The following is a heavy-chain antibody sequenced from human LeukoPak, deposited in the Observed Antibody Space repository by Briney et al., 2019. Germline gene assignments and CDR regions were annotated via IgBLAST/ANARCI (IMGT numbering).Heavy chain of an antibody. CDR1: GFTFSSHG. CDR2: ISGSGGST. CDR3: AKCILTGYYKGYMDV. Sequence: GALRLSCAASGFTFSSHGMSWVREAPGMGLEWVSAISGSGGSTYYADSVKGRFTISRDNSKNTLYLQMNSLRAEDTAVYYCAKCILTGYYKGYMDVWGKGTTVTISS. V-gene: IGHV3-23*01. D-gene: IGHD3-9*01. J-gene: IGHJ6*03.